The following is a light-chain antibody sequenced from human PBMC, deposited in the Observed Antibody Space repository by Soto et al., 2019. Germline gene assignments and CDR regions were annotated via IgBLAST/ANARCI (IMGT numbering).Light chain of an antibody. V-gene: IGKV3-20*01. J-gene: IGKJ1*01. CDR2: LAS. CDR1: QAILNNY. Sequence: DIVLTQSPGTLSLSPGERATLSCRTSQAILNNYLAWFQQKPGQAPRLLIYLASNRAAGIPDRFSGSGSGTDFTLTISRLEPEDFAVYYCQHFGTPPWTFGQGTKVEIK. CDR3: QHFGTPPWT.